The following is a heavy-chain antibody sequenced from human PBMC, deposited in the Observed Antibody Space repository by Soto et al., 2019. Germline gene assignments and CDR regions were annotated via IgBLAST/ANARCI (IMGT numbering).Heavy chain of an antibody. J-gene: IGHJ4*02. CDR3: ARGPSSLTRFDY. Sequence: GGSLRLSCSASGFTFSSYAMHWVRQAPGKGLEWVAVISYDGSNKYYADSVKGRFTISRDNSKNTLYLQMNSLRAEDTAVYYCARGPSSLTRFDYWGQGTLVTVSS. CDR1: GFTFSSYA. V-gene: IGHV3-30-3*01. CDR2: ISYDGSNK. D-gene: IGHD2-2*01.